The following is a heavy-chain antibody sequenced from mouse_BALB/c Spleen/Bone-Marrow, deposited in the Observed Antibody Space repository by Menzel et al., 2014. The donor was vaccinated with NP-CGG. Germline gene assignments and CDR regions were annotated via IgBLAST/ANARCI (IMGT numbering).Heavy chain of an antibody. CDR2: INPSNGGT. CDR1: GYTFTSYY. Sequence: QVQLQQPGAELVKPGVSVKLSCKASGYTFTSYYMYWVKQRPGQGLEWIGEINPSNGGTNFNEKFKSKATLTVDKSSSTAYMQLSSLTSEDSAVYYCTRSTMITYFDFWSQGATLTISS. D-gene: IGHD2-4*01. CDR3: TRSTMITYFDF. J-gene: IGHJ2*01. V-gene: IGHV1S81*02.